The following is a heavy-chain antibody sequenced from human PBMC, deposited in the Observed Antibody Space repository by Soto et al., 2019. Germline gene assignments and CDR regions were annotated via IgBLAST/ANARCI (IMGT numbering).Heavy chain of an antibody. CDR2: MNPNSGNT. D-gene: IGHD2-2*02. Sequence: ASVKVSCKASGYTFTXYDINWVRQATGRGLEWMGWMNPNSGNTGYAQKYQGRVTMTRNTSISTAYMELSSLRSEDTAVYYCKREDIVVVPAAIVSYYYMDVWGKGTTVTFSS. V-gene: IGHV1-8*01. CDR1: GYTFTXYD. J-gene: IGHJ6*03. CDR3: KREDIVVVPAAIVSYYYMDV.